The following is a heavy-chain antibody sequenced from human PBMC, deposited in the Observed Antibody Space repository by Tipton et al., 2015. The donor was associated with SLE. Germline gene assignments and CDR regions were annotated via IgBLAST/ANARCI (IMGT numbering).Heavy chain of an antibody. CDR3: ARGGYWKPSLSHS. D-gene: IGHD1-1*01. J-gene: IGHJ4*02. Sequence: LRLSCSASGGSIISGSQYWSWIRQPAGKGLEWIGRLYTTGSANYNPSLKSRLSISVDTSKDEFSLKLISVTAADTAVYYCARGGYWKPSLSHSWGQGTLVIVSS. CDR2: LYTTGSA. CDR1: GGSIISGSQY. V-gene: IGHV4-61*02.